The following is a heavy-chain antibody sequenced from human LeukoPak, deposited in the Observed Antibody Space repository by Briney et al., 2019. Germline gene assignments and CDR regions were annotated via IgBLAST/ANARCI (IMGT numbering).Heavy chain of an antibody. V-gene: IGHV3-30*02. J-gene: IGHJ4*02. D-gene: IGHD4-11*01. CDR3: AKENNAYRDFSGFHY. CDR1: GFTFSSYG. Sequence: GGSLRLSCAASGFTFSSYGMHWVRQAPGKGLEWVAFIRYDGNNKYYADSLKVRFTISRDNSKNTLYLQMSSLRAEDTAIYYCAKENNAYRDFSGFHYWGQGTLVTVSS. CDR2: IRYDGNNK.